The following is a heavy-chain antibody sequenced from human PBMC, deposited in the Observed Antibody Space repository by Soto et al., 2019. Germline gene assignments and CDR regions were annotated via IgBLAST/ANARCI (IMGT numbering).Heavy chain of an antibody. J-gene: IGHJ6*02. D-gene: IGHD3-10*01. CDR1: GYTFTSYG. CDR2: ISAYNGNT. V-gene: IGHV1-18*01. CDR3: ARAVGDHAFGELIYYGMDV. Sequence: VASVKVSCKASGYTFTSYGISWVRQAPGQGLERKGWISAYNGNTNYAQKLQGRVTMTTDTSTSTAYMELRSLRSDDTAVYYCARAVGDHAFGELIYYGMDVWGQGTTVTVSS.